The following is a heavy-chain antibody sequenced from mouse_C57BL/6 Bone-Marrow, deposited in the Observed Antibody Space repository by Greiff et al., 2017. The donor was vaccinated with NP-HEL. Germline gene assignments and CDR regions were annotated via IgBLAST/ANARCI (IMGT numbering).Heavy chain of an antibody. CDR1: GFNIKDDY. V-gene: IGHV14-4*01. CDR3: TFYYDYDGFDY. CDR2: IDPENGDT. D-gene: IGHD2-4*01. J-gene: IGHJ2*01. Sequence: EVQLVESGAELVRPGASVKLSCTASGFNIKDDYMHWVKQRPEQGLEWIGWIDPENGDTEYASKFQGKATITADTSSNTAYLQLSSLTSEDTAVYYCTFYYDYDGFDYWGQGTPLTVSS.